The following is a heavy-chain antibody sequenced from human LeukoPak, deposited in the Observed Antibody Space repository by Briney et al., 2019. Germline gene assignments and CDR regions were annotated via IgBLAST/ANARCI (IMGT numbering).Heavy chain of an antibody. J-gene: IGHJ4*02. CDR1: GFTFSSYG. D-gene: IGHD3-22*01. CDR3: AKGAQDYYDSSGYYDSPYYFDY. CDR2: IWYDGSNK. Sequence: GRSLRLSCAASGFTFSSYGMHWVRQAPGKGLEWVAVIWYDGSNKYYADSVKGRFTISRDNSKNTLYLQMNGLRAEDTAVYYCAKGAQDYYDSSGYYDSPYYFDYWGQGTLVTVSS. V-gene: IGHV3-33*06.